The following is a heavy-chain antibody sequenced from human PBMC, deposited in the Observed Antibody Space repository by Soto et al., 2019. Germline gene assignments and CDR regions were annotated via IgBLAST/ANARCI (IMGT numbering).Heavy chain of an antibody. CDR2: IYYRGST. J-gene: IGHJ5*01. CDR1: GRPIPSGGHY. CDR3: ARHSASWQWFDY. V-gene: IGHV4-31*03. Sequence: QVQLQESGPGLVKPSPTLSLTCSVSGRPIPSGGHYWSWTRPHPEKGLEWIGYIYYRGSTNYNPSLKRGVIISVDTSSNRFSLDLRSVTAADTAIYYCARHSASWQWFDYWGQGTLVTVSS. D-gene: IGHD1-26*01.